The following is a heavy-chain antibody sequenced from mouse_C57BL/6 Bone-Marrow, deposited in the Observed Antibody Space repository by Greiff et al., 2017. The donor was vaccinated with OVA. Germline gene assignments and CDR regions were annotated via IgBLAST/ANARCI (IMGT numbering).Heavy chain of an antibody. CDR2: INPNNGGT. J-gene: IGHJ3*01. D-gene: IGHD1-1*01. CDR1: GYTFTDYY. Sequence: VQLQQSGPELVKPGASVKISCKASGYTFTDYYMNWVKQSHGKSLEWIGDINPNNGGTSYNQKFKGKATLTVDKSSSTAYMELRSLTSEDSAVYYCASHYYGSSYGWFAYWGQGTLVTVSA. CDR3: ASHYYGSSYGWFAY. V-gene: IGHV1-26*01.